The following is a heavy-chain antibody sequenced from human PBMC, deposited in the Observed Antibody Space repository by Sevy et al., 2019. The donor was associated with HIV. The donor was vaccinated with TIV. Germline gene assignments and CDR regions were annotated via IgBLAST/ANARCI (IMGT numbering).Heavy chain of an antibody. J-gene: IGHJ6*03. V-gene: IGHV3-30*02. CDR3: AKDLWYCMDV. CDR1: GFTFSSSG. D-gene: IGHD3-10*01. Sequence: GESLKISCAASGFTFSSSGMHWLRQAPGNGLEWVTFIGHDANNQQYADSVKGRFAISRDNSKNTIYLQMHSLRVEDTAVYYCAKDLWYCMDVWGKWTTVTVSS. CDR2: IGHDANNQ.